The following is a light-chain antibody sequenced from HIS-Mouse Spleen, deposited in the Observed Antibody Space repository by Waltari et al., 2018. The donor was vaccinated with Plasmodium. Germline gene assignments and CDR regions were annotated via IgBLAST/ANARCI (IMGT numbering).Light chain of an antibody. Sequence: EIVMTQSPATLSVSPGERATLSCRASQSVSSNLAWYQQKTGPAPRLLIYGASTRAPGIPARFSGSGSGTEFTLTISSLQSEDFAVYYCQQYKNWSFTFGPGTKVDIK. CDR1: QSVSSN. CDR2: GAS. J-gene: IGKJ3*01. CDR3: QQYKNWSFT. V-gene: IGKV3-15*01.